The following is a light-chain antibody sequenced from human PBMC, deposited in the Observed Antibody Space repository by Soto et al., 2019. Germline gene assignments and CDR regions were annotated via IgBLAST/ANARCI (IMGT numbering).Light chain of an antibody. Sequence: QAVVTQEPSLTVSPGGTVTLTCGSSTGAVTSGHYTYWFQQRPGQAPRTLIYDTTEKHSWTPARFSGSLFGGKAALTLSGAEPEDEADYYCFVSYSVVRVVGGGTQLTVL. V-gene: IGLV7-46*01. CDR2: DTT. CDR3: FVSYSVVRV. CDR1: TGAVTSGHY. J-gene: IGLJ2*01.